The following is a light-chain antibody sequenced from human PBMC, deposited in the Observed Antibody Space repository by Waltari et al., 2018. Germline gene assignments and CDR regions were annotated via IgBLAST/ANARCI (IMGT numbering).Light chain of an antibody. CDR2: SNK. Sequence: QSVLTQPPSASGTPGQRVTISCSGSSSNIGSNTVAWYEQFPGMAPRLLIYSNKEPPSGVPDRFSGSKSGSSASLTISGLHFEDEADYYCATWDDSLNGRVFGGGTKLTVL. CDR3: ATWDDSLNGRV. CDR1: SSNIGSNT. J-gene: IGLJ3*02. V-gene: IGLV1-44*01.